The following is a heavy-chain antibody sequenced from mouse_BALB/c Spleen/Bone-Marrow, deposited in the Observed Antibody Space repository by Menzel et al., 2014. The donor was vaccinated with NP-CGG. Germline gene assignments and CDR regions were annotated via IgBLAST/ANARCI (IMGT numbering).Heavy chain of an antibody. V-gene: IGHV1S81*02. D-gene: IGHD1-1*01. CDR2: INPTNGGT. CDR1: GYTFTRYY. CDR3: TRSNYGYWYFDV. Sequence: QVQLKESGAELVKPGASVKLSCKASGYTFTRYYMYWVKQRPGQGLEWIGEINPTNGGTNFNEKFKSKATLTVGKSSSTAYMQLSSLTSEDSAVYYCTRSNYGYWYFDVWGAGTTVTVSS. J-gene: IGHJ1*01.